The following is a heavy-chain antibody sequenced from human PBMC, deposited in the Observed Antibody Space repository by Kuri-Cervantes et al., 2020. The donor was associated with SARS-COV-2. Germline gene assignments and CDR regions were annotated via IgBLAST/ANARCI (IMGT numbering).Heavy chain of an antibody. CDR3: ARDWLRYCSSTSCYTLVY. D-gene: IGHD2-2*02. CDR2: IWYDGSNK. V-gene: IGHV3-33*01. J-gene: IGHJ4*02. CDR1: GFTFSSYG. Sequence: GESLKISCAASGFTFSSYGMHWVRQAPGKGLEWVAVIWYDGSNKYYADSVKGRFTISRDNSKNTLYLQMNSLRAEDTAVYYCARDWLRYCSSTSCYTLVYWGQGTLVTSSS.